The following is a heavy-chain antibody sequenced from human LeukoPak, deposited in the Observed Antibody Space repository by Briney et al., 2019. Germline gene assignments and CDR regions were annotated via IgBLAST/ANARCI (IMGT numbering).Heavy chain of an antibody. CDR2: MFYSEST. Sequence: SETLSLTCSVSGASVSDGNYYWSWIRQPPGKGLEWIGYMFYSESTKYNPSLKSRVTISVDKSKNQFSLHMSSVTAEDTAVYYCATSRHDSSGYYRRAEYFQHWGQGTLVTVSS. D-gene: IGHD3-22*01. CDR1: GASVSDGNYY. V-gene: IGHV4-61*01. CDR3: ATSRHDSSGYYRRAEYFQH. J-gene: IGHJ1*01.